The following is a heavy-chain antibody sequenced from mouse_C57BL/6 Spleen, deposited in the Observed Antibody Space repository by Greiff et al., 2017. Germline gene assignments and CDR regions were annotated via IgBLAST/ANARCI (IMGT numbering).Heavy chain of an antibody. CDR1: GYAFSSYW. CDR3: ATAQAHAMDY. V-gene: IGHV1-80*01. D-gene: IGHD3-2*02. CDR2: IYPGDGDT. Sequence: VMLVESGAELVKPGASVKISCKASGYAFSSYWMNWVKQRPGKGLEWIGQIYPGDGDTNYNGKFKGKATLTADKSSSTAYMQLSSLTSEDSAVYFCATAQAHAMDYWGQGTSVTVSS. J-gene: IGHJ4*01.